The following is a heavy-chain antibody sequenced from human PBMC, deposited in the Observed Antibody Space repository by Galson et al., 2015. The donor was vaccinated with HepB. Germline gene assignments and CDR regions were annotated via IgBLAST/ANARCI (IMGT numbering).Heavy chain of an antibody. D-gene: IGHD3-16*02. J-gene: IGHJ4*02. CDR1: GFTFSSYG. CDR3: ARGYYDYVWGSYRPPPDY. Sequence: SLRLSCAASGFTFSSYGMHWVRQAPGKGLEWVAVIWYDGSNKYYADSVKGRFTISRDNSKNTLYLQMNSLRAEDTAVYYCARGYYDYVWGSYRPPPDYWGQGTLVTVSS. CDR2: IWYDGSNK. V-gene: IGHV3-33*01.